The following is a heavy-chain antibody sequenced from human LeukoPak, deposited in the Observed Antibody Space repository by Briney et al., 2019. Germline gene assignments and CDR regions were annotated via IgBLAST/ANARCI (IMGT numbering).Heavy chain of an antibody. J-gene: IGHJ6*02. V-gene: IGHV1-2*02. CDR3: ARVGPTAALMDV. CDR1: GYTFTGYY. Sequence: EASVKVSCKASGYTFTGYYMHWVRQAPGQGLEWMGWINPSSGGTNYAQKFQGRVTMTRDTSISTAYMELSRLRSDDTAVYYCARVGPTAALMDVWGQGTTVTVSS. CDR2: INPSSGGT. D-gene: IGHD6-13*01.